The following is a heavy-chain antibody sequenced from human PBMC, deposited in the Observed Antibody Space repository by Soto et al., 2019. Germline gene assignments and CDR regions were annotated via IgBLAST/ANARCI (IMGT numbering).Heavy chain of an antibody. Sequence: SETLSLTCAVYGGSFSGYYWSWIRQPPGKGLEWIGEINHSGSTNYNPSLKSRVTISVDTSKNQLSLKLSSVTAADTAVYYCARVDKRGSGSYYYYYYMDVWGKGTTVTVSS. D-gene: IGHD3-10*01. CDR1: GGSFSGYY. CDR2: INHSGST. V-gene: IGHV4-34*01. J-gene: IGHJ6*03. CDR3: ARVDKRGSGSYYYYYYMDV.